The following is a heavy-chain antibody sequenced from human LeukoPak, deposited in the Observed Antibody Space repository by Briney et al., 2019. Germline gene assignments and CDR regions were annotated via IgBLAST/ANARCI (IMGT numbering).Heavy chain of an antibody. D-gene: IGHD2-15*01. J-gene: IGHJ5*02. CDR3: ARGGCNDGSCPFRGFDP. Sequence: ASMKVSCKASGYTFSGYHMHWVRQAPGQGLEWMGWINPNSGDTNYAQKFQGRVTMTRDTSISTAYMELSRLRSDDTAVYYCARGGCNDGSCPFRGFDPWGQGTLVIVSS. CDR2: INPNSGDT. CDR1: GYTFSGYH. V-gene: IGHV1-2*02.